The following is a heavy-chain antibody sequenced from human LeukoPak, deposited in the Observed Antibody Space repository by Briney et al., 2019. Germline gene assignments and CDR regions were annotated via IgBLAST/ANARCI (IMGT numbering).Heavy chain of an antibody. CDR1: GFTFDDYA. Sequence: GGSLRLSCAASGFTFDDYAMHWVRQAPGKGLEWVAVIWYDGSNKYYADSVKGRFTISRDNSKNTLYLQMNSLRAEDTAVYYCARDRPWFDPWGQGTLVTVSS. CDR3: ARDRPWFDP. CDR2: IWYDGSNK. J-gene: IGHJ5*02. V-gene: IGHV3-33*08.